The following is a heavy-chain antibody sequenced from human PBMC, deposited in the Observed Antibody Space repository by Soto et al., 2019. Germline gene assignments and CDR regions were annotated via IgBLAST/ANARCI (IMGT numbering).Heavy chain of an antibody. CDR2: IIPILGIA. Sequence: GASVKVSCKASGGTFSSYTISWVRQAPGQGLEWMGRIIPILGIANYAQKFQGRVTITADKSTSTAYMELSSLRSEDTAVYYCASAPRYFDWLQHFDYWGQGTLVTVSS. CDR3: ASAPRYFDWLQHFDY. CDR1: GGTFSSYT. D-gene: IGHD3-9*01. V-gene: IGHV1-69*02. J-gene: IGHJ4*02.